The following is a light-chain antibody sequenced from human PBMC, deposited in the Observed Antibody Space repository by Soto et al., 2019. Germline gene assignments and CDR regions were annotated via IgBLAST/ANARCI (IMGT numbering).Light chain of an antibody. J-gene: IGKJ1*01. V-gene: IGKV3-15*01. CDR2: GAS. Sequence: EIVMTQSPATLSVSPGERATLSCRASQSVRSNLAWYQQKPGQAPRLLIYGASTRATGIPARFSGSGSGTEFTLTISSLQSEDFAVYSCQQYNNWPPWTFGHGTKVDIK. CDR1: QSVRSN. CDR3: QQYNNWPPWT.